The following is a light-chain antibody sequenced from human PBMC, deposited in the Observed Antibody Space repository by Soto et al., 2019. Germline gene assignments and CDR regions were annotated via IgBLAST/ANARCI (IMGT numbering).Light chain of an antibody. CDR2: GDN. Sequence: QSVLSQLPSVSRAPGQRITISCTGSSSNIGANYDVHWYRQVPGTAPKLLMSGDNNRPSGVADRFSGSKSGTSASLAITRLQAEHEAAYYCQSYDSSLNRVFGTGTKVTVL. V-gene: IGLV1-40*01. CDR3: QSYDSSLNRV. CDR1: SSNIGANYD. J-gene: IGLJ1*01.